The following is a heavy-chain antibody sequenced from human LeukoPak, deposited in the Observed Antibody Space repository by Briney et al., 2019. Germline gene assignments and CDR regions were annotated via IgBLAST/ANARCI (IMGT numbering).Heavy chain of an antibody. CDR1: VFSFTNYW. V-gene: IGHV5-51*01. D-gene: IGHD4-11*01. CDR2: IYPGDSDT. CDR3: ARYSRLPSSTVTTNYYYMDV. Sequence: GESLKISCKASVFSFTNYWIAWVRQTPEKGLEWMGIIYPGDSDTRYNPSFQGQVTISADKSINTAYLQWSSLKASDTAMFYCARYSRLPSSTVTTNYYYMDVWGKGTTVTVSS. J-gene: IGHJ6*03.